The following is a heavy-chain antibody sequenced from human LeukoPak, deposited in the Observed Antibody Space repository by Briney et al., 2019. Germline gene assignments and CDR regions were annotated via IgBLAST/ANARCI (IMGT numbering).Heavy chain of an antibody. V-gene: IGHV4-59*11. J-gene: IGHJ3*02. CDR3: ARERYYDFWSGYIAAFDI. CDR1: GGSISSHY. D-gene: IGHD3-3*01. Sequence: PWETLSLTCTVSGGSISSHYLTWIRQPPGKGLEWVGYIYYSGSTNYNPSLKRRFTISVDTSKNQLSLKLSSVTAADTAVYYCARERYYDFWSGYIAAFDIWGQGTMVTVSS. CDR2: IYYSGST.